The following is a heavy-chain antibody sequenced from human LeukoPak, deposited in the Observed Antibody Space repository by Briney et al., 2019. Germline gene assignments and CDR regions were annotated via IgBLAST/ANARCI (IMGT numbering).Heavy chain of an antibody. CDR3: ARGDYDSSGYYMFADDY. CDR1: GYTFTRYG. Sequence: ASVKVSCKASGYTFTRYGISWVRQAPGQGLEWMGWISAYNGNTNNSQKLHGRVTMTTDRSTSTAYMELRSVRSDDTDVYYCARGDYDSSGYYMFADDYWGQGTLVTVSS. D-gene: IGHD3-22*01. J-gene: IGHJ4*02. CDR2: ISAYNGNT. V-gene: IGHV1-18*01.